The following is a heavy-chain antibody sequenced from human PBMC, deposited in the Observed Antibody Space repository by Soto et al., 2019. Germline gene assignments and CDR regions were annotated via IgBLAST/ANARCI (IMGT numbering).Heavy chain of an antibody. CDR1: GFSLRTSGVG. CDR3: AKSGSSGWYGWFDP. Sequence: SGPTLVNPTQTLTLTCIFSGFSLRTSGVGVGWIRQPPGKALEWLGFIYWNDDKRYSPALKSRLTITKDTSKNQVVLTMTNMDPVDTATYYCAKSGSSGWYGWFDPWGQGTLVTVSS. CDR2: IYWNDDK. V-gene: IGHV2-5*01. J-gene: IGHJ5*02. D-gene: IGHD6-19*01.